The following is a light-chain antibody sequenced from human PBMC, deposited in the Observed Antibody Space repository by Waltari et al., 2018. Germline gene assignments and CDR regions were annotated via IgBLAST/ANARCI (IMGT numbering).Light chain of an antibody. CDR2: EVS. J-gene: IGLJ2*01. Sequence: QSALTQPPSASGSPGQSVTISCTGTSSDVGGYNYVSWYQQHPGKAPKLMLYEVSQRPSGVPVRFSGSKSGDTASLTVSGLQAEDEADYYCSSFAGTNNFVVFGGGTKLTV. CDR3: SSFAGTNNFVV. V-gene: IGLV2-8*01. CDR1: SSDVGGYNY.